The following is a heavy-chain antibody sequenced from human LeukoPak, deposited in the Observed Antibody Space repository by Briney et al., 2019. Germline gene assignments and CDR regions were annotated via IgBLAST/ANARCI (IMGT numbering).Heavy chain of an antibody. CDR3: ARDALPGENTSGPPLRWFDP. CDR2: IYYSGST. CDR1: GGSISSYY. J-gene: IGHJ5*02. V-gene: IGHV4-59*01. D-gene: IGHD3-10*01. Sequence: SETLSLTCTVSGGSISSYYWSWIRQPPGKGLEWIGYIYYSGSTNYNPSLKSRVTISVDTSKNQFSLKLSSVTAADTAVYYCARDALPGENTSGPPLRWFDPWGQGTLVTVSS.